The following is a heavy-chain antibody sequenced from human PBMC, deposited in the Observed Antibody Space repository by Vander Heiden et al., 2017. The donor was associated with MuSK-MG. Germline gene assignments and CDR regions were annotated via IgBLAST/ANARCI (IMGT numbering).Heavy chain of an antibody. CDR1: GDNVMDYY. CDR3: ATAPLFCIGSFCERALFDT. CDR2: IDPADGET. V-gene: IGHV1-69-2*01. Sequence: EVQLVQSGTEVKKPGASLKISCRMSGDNVMDYYMVWVRRAPGKGLEWVGLIDPADGETIHADNFQDRFTMTADTSTATVFLELSGLRSDDTALYYCATAPLFCIGSFCERALFDTWGQGTQVIVSS. J-gene: IGHJ4*01. D-gene: IGHD1-26*01.